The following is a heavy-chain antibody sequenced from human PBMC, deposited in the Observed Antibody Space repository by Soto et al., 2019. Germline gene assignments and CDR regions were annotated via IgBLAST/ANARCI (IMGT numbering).Heavy chain of an antibody. Sequence: PSETLSLTCTVSGGSISSYYWSWIRQPPGKGLEWIGYIYYSGSTNYNPSLKSRVTISVDTSKNQFSLKLSSVTAADTAVYYCARDFRLDPWGQGTMVTVSS. V-gene: IGHV4-59*01. CDR1: GGSISSYY. CDR3: ARDFRLDP. CDR2: IYYSGST. J-gene: IGHJ5*02.